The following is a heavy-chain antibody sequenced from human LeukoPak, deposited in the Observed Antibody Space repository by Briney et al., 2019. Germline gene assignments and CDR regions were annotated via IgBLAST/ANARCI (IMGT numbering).Heavy chain of an antibody. V-gene: IGHV4-4*07. J-gene: IGHJ6*03. D-gene: IGHD6-13*01. CDR1: GGSISSYY. Sequence: SETLSLTCTVSGGSISSYYWSWIRQPAGKGLEWIGRIYTSGSTNYNPSLKSRVTMSVDTSKNQFSLKLSSVTAADTAVYYCAREESSSWYGYYYYYYMDVWGKGTTVTVSS. CDR3: AREESSSWYGYYYYYYMDV. CDR2: IYTSGST.